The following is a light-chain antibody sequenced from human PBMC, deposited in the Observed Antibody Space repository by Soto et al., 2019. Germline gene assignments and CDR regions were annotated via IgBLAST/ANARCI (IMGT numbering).Light chain of an antibody. CDR2: AAS. J-gene: IGKJ1*01. Sequence: DIQMTQSPSTLSGSVGDRVTITCRASQSISNYLNWYQQKPGKAPKVLIYAASSLQSMFPSRFSGSGSGTDFTLTISSXQPEDFATYYCQQTYSTPRTFGQGTKVDIK. V-gene: IGKV1-39*01. CDR1: QSISNY. CDR3: QQTYSTPRT.